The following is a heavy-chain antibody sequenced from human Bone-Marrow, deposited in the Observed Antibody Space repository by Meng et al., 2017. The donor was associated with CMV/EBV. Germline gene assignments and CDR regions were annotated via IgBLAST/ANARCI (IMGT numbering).Heavy chain of an antibody. J-gene: IGHJ6*02. V-gene: IGHV3-30-3*02. CDR1: GFTFSNYG. D-gene: IGHD3-3*01. Sequence: GGSLRLSCTASGFTFSNYGMHWVRQAPGKGLEWVAVISYDGSNKYYADSVKGRFTISRDNSKNTLYLQMNSLRAEDTAVYYCARAGLRFLEWLPLNYYYYYGMDVWGQGTTVTVSS. CDR2: ISYDGSNK. CDR3: ARAGLRFLEWLPLNYYYYYGMDV.